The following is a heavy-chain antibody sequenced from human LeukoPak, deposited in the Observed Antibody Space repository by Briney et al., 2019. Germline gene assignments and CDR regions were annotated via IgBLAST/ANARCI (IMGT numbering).Heavy chain of an antibody. D-gene: IGHD6-6*01. J-gene: IGHJ6*03. Sequence: SVKVSCKASGGTFSSYAISWVRQAPGQGLEWMGRINPNSGGTNYAQKFQGRVTMTRDTSISTAYMELSRLRSDDTAVYYCATGTKHRIAARPTHLIYYYYYMDVWGKGTTVTVSS. V-gene: IGHV1-2*06. CDR3: ATGTKHRIAARPTHLIYYYYYMDV. CDR2: INPNSGGT. CDR1: GGTFSSYA.